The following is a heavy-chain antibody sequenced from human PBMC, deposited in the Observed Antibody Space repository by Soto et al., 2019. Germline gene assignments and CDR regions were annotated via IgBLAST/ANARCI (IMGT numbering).Heavy chain of an antibody. Sequence: ASVKVSCKASGYTFTSYGISWVRQAPGQGLEWMGWISAYNGNTKYAQKLQGRVTMTTDTSTSTAYKEMRSLSSDDTAVYYCARVLTRTYGSGSYYKRHDAFDIWG. J-gene: IGHJ3*02. CDR1: GYTFTSYG. D-gene: IGHD3-10*01. CDR2: ISAYNGNT. CDR3: ARVLTRTYGSGSYYKRHDAFDI. V-gene: IGHV1-18*01.